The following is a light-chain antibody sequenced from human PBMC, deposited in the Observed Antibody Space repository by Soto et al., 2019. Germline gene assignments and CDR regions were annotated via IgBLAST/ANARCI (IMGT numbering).Light chain of an antibody. Sequence: DIVLTQSPGTLSLSPGERASLSCRASQSLSGYLAWYRQRPGQAPRLLIYTTSNRATDIPDRFSGSGSGTDFTLTISRLEPEDFAVYYCQQYGSSPWTFGQGTKVEIK. CDR1: QSLSGY. V-gene: IGKV3-20*01. J-gene: IGKJ1*01. CDR2: TTS. CDR3: QQYGSSPWT.